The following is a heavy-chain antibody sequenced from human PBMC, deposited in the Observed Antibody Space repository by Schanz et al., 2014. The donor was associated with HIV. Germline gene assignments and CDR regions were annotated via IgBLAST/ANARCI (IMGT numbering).Heavy chain of an antibody. D-gene: IGHD1-1*01. CDR2: INPYDGST. CDR3: ARIRTKGVTGTYD. J-gene: IGHJ4*02. V-gene: IGHV1-46*01. Sequence: QVQLVQSGAEVKKPGASVKVSCKASGYTFTSQYMHWVRQAPGQGLEWMGLINPYDGSTSNAQKFQGRVTMTRDTSTSTAYLELSRLTLDDTAVYYCARIRTKGVTGTYDWGQGTLVTVSS. CDR1: GYTFTSQY.